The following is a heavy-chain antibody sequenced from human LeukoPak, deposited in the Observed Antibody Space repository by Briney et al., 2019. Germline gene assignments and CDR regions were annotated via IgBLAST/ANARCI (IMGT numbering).Heavy chain of an antibody. V-gene: IGHV4-34*01. CDR1: GGSFSGYY. CDR2: INPSGST. Sequence: PSETLSLTCVVYGGSFSGYYWTWIRQSPGKGLEWIGEINPSGSTYYNPSLKSRLTISRDTSKNQFSLRLSSVTAADTAVYYCARGRQEISMILVVMTGVSYYLDVWGKGTTVTVS. J-gene: IGHJ6*03. D-gene: IGHD3-22*01. CDR3: ARGRQEISMILVVMTGVSYYLDV.